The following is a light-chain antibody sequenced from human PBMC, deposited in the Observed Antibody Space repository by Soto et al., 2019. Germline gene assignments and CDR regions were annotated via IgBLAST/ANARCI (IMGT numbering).Light chain of an antibody. V-gene: IGLV2-23*01. Sequence: QSALTQPASVSGSPGQSITISCTGTSSDVGSYNLVSWYQQHPGKAPKLMIYEGSKRPSGVSNRFSGSKSGNTASLTISGHQAEDEADYCCCSYAGSSTLFGGGTKLTVL. CDR3: CSYAGSSTL. CDR2: EGS. J-gene: IGLJ2*01. CDR1: SSDVGSYNL.